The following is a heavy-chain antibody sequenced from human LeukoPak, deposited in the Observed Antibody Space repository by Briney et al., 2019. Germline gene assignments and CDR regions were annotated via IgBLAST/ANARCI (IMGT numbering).Heavy chain of an antibody. CDR2: ISTDASST. V-gene: IGHV3-74*01. J-gene: IGHJ4*02. D-gene: IGHD6-13*01. CDR3: ASPMIGKPAAGHKFDY. CDR1: GFTFSSYW. Sequence: PGGSLRLSCAGSGFTFSSYWMHWVRQAPGKGLVWVSRISTDASSTTYADSVKGRFTISRDNSKNTLYLQMNSLRAEDTAVYYCASPMIGKPAAGHKFDYWGQGTLVTVSS.